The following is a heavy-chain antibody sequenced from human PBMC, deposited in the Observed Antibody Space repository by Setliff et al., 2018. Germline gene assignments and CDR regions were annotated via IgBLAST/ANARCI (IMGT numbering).Heavy chain of an antibody. CDR3: ARASSGWYSAYYYYMDV. V-gene: IGHV4-61*09. Sequence: SETLSLTCSVSGGSISSGGFYWSWIRQSAGRGLEWIGHFHTGGATDYNLSLKSRVTISLDSSKNQFSLRLSSVTAADTAVYYCARASSGWYSAYYYYMDVWGKGTTVTVSS. J-gene: IGHJ6*03. CDR2: FHTGGAT. CDR1: GGSISSGGFY. D-gene: IGHD6-19*01.